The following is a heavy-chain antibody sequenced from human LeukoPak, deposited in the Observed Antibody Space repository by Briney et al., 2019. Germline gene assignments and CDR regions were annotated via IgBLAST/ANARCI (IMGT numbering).Heavy chain of an antibody. CDR2: ISGSGGST. D-gene: IGHD7-27*01. Sequence: PGGSLRLSCAASGFTFSSYAMSWVRQAPGKGLEWVSAISGSGGSTYYADSVKGRFTISRDNSKNTLYLQMNSLRAEDTAVYYCARVWGMYSSRDLSFDYWGQGTLVTVSS. CDR3: ARVWGMYSSRDLSFDY. J-gene: IGHJ4*02. CDR1: GFTFSSYA. V-gene: IGHV3-23*01.